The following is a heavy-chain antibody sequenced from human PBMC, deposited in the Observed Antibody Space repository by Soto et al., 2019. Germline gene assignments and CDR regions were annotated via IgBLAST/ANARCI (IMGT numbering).Heavy chain of an antibody. CDR3: ARGIAGRFGMDV. V-gene: IGHV6-1*01. Sequence: SQTLSLPCAISGDNVSSNSPTWNWIRQSPSRGLEFLGRTFYRSKWYNDYAVSVKSRITVNPDTSKNQFSLQLSSLTPEDTAVYYCARGIAGRFGMDVWGQGTTVTVSS. CDR1: GDNVSSNSPT. CDR2: TFYRSKWYN. J-gene: IGHJ6*02. D-gene: IGHD6-6*01.